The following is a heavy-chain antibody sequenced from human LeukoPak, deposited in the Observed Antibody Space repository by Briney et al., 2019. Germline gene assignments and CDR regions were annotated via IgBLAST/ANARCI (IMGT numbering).Heavy chain of an antibody. Sequence: GGSLRLSCAASGFTFNTYGMSWVRQAPGKGLEWVSGISGSGGATYYADSVKGRFTISRDDPHNTLYLQMNSLRAENTAVYYCAKRLSSGFLYYFDYWGQGTLVTVSS. D-gene: IGHD3-22*01. J-gene: IGHJ4*02. CDR3: AKRLSSGFLYYFDY. CDR1: GFTFNTYG. CDR2: ISGSGGAT. V-gene: IGHV3-23*01.